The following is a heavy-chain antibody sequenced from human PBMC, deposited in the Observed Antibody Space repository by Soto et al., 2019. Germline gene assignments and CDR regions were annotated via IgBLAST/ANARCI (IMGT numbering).Heavy chain of an antibody. J-gene: IGHJ3*02. V-gene: IGHV3-9*01. CDR3: AKDREAVAGNDAFDI. Sequence: PGGSLRLSCAASGFTFDDYAMHWVRQAPGKGLEWVSGISWNSGSIGYADSVKGRFTISRDNAKNSLYLQMNSLRAEDTALYYCAKDREAVAGNDAFDIWGQGTMVTVSS. D-gene: IGHD6-19*01. CDR2: ISWNSGSI. CDR1: GFTFDDYA.